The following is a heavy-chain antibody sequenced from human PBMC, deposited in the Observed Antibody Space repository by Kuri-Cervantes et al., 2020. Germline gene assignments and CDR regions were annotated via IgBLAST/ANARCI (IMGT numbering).Heavy chain of an antibody. Sequence: ASVKVSCKASGYTFTGYYILWVRQAPGQGLEWMGIINPSGGSTTYAQKFQGRVTMTRDTSTSTVYMELSSLRSEDTAVYYCARVESLSRFDPWGQGTLVTVSS. CDR3: ARVESLSRFDP. V-gene: IGHV1-46*01. CDR1: GYTFTGYY. CDR2: INPSGGST. J-gene: IGHJ5*02.